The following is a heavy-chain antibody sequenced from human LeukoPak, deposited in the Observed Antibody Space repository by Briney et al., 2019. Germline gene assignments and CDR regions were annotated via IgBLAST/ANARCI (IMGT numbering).Heavy chain of an antibody. Sequence: SETLSLTCTVSGGSISSYYWSWIRQPPGKGLERIGYIYYSGSTNYNPSLKSRVTISVDTSKNQFSLKLSSVTAADTAVYYCASHDGHYYYYGMDVWGQGTTVTVSS. CDR3: ASHDGHYYYYGMDV. CDR1: GGSISSYY. J-gene: IGHJ6*02. CDR2: IYYSGST. V-gene: IGHV4-59*08. D-gene: IGHD5-24*01.